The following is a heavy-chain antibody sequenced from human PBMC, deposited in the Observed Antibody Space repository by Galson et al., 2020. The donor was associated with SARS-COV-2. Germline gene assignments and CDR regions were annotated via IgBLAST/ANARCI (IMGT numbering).Heavy chain of an antibody. CDR1: GGSISSYY. J-gene: IGHJ6*02. CDR3: ARRLQYYRGMDV. CDR2: VHESGST. Sequence: SETLSLTCTVSGGSISSYYWNWIRQPPGKGLEWIGYVHESGSTHYSPSLKSRVTISVDTSKNQFSLKVKSVTAADTAVYYCARRLQYYRGMDVWGQGTTVSVSS. V-gene: IGHV4-59*08.